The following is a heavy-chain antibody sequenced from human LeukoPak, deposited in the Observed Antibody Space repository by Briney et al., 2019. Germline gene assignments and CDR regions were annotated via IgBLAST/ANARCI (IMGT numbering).Heavy chain of an antibody. CDR1: GFTFSSYA. CDR2: ISGSGGST. D-gene: IGHD3-22*01. Sequence: GGSLRLSCAASGFTFSSYAMSWVRQAPGKGLEWVSAISGSGGSTYYADSVKGRFTISRDNSKNTLYLQMNSLRAEDTAVYYCAKGYYDSSGYYQELYYFDYWGQGTLVTVSS. CDR3: AKGYYDSSGYYQELYYFDY. J-gene: IGHJ4*02. V-gene: IGHV3-23*01.